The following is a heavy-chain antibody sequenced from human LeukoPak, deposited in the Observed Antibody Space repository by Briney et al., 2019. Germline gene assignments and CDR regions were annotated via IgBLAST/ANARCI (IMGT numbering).Heavy chain of an antibody. CDR1: GFTCSSYA. Sequence: GGSLRLSCAASGFTCSSYAMTWVRQAPGKGLEWVSVISGNDASTYYADSVKGRFTISRDNSNNTLYLQMNSLRAEDTAVYYCAKGLYFGELLGPCDVWGQGTLVTVSS. V-gene: IGHV3-23*01. CDR2: ISGNDAST. D-gene: IGHD3-10*01. CDR3: AKGLYFGELLGPCDV. J-gene: IGHJ4*02.